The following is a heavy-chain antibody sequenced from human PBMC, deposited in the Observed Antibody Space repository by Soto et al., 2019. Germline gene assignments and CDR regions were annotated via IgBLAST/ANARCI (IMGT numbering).Heavy chain of an antibody. CDR1: GFTFSSYA. CDR3: AKDFVAPNYFVAY. D-gene: IGHD1-7*01. V-gene: IGHV3-23*01. CDR2: ISGSGGST. Sequence: PGGSLRLSCAASGFTFSSYAMSWVRQAPGKGLEWVSAISGSGGSTYYADSVKGRCTISRDNSKDTLYLQMNSLRAEDTAVYYCAKDFVAPNYFVAYWGQGTLVTVSS. J-gene: IGHJ4*02.